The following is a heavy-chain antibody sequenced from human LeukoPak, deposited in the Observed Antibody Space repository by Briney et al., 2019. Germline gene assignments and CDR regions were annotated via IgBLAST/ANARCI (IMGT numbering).Heavy chain of an antibody. D-gene: IGHD5-12*01. J-gene: IGHJ4*02. CDR3: TRGPSVAAHLDY. V-gene: IGHV4-4*02. CDR2: IYHSGTT. CDR1: GVSISSDNW. Sequence: PSGTLSLTCAVSGVSISSDNWWTWVRQPPGKGLAWIGEIYHSGTTNYNPSLKSRVTISVDKSKNQFSLKLTSVTAADTAVYYCTRGPSVAAHLDYWGRGTLVTVSS.